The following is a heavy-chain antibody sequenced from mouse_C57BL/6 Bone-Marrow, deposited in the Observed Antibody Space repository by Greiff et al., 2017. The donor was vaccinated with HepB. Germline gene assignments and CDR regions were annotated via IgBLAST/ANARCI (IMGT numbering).Heavy chain of an antibody. J-gene: IGHJ2*01. CDR1: GYTFTSYW. V-gene: IGHV1-55*01. CDR2: IYPGSGST. D-gene: IGHD1-1*01. Sequence: QVQLQQPGAELVKPGASVKMSCKASGYTFTSYWITWVKQRPGQGLEWIGDIYPGSGSTNYNEKFKSKATLTVDTSSSTAYMQLCSLTSEDAAVYYCSSITTVVATDYWGQGTTLTVSS. CDR3: SSITTVVATDY.